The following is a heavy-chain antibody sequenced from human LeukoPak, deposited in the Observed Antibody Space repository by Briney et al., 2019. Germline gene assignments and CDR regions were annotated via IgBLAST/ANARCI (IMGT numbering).Heavy chain of an antibody. CDR1: GGSIRSYY. J-gene: IGHJ4*02. D-gene: IGHD4-23*01. CDR2: IYYSRYT. CDR3: ARGRNDNGGMFFDS. Sequence: PSETLSLTCTVSGGSIRSYYWSWIRQAPGKGLGWIGFIYYSRYTSYSPSLKSRVAISVDTSKSQFSLTLSSMTAADTAIYYCARGRNDNGGMFFDSWAQGTLVTVSS. V-gene: IGHV4-59*01.